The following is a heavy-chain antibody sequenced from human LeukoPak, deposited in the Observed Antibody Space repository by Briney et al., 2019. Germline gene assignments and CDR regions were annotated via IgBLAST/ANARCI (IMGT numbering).Heavy chain of an antibody. CDR1: GHNFINFY. Sequence: ASVKVSCKASGHNFINFYVHWVRQAPGQGLEWLGTINPSGTSTTYARNFQGRVTMTRDTSTSTVYMDLSSLRSEDTAAYFCARQGINRDFDYWGQGTLVTVSS. CDR2: INPSGTST. D-gene: IGHD2-15*01. V-gene: IGHV1-46*01. CDR3: ARQGINRDFDY. J-gene: IGHJ4*02.